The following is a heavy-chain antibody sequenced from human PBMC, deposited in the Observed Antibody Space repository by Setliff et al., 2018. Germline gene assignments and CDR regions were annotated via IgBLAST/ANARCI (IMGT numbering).Heavy chain of an antibody. Sequence: SETLSLTCSVSGGSIRGSSYFWGWIRQPPGEGLEWIGNINDSGSTNYNPSLESRVTILIDKSKNQFSLNLTSVTAADTAVYYCARARSLDFDYWGQGMLVTVSS. CDR3: ARARSLDFDY. V-gene: IGHV4-61*05. CDR2: INDSGST. CDR1: GGSIRGSSYF. J-gene: IGHJ4*02.